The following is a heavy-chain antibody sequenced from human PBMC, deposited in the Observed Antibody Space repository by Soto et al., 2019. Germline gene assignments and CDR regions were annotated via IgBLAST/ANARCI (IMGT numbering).Heavy chain of an antibody. D-gene: IGHD1-20*01. V-gene: IGHV4-59*01. J-gene: IGHJ1*01. CDR1: GGAITSDF. CDR3: ARDDGRYPNT. CDR2: FYYSGAA. Sequence: QVQLQESGPGLVKPSATLSLTCNVSGGAITSDFWSWIRQPPGKGLEWIGYFYYSGAADYNPARKPRVTISIATSKTQFSLRLASATADDAGVYCCARDDGRYPNTWGQGILVTVSS.